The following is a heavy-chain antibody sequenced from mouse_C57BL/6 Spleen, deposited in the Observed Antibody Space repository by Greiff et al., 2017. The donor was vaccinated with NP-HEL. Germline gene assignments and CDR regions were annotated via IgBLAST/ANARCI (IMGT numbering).Heavy chain of an antibody. CDR3: TRDRDGSSYDYFDY. J-gene: IGHJ2*01. CDR1: GFTFSDYY. CDR2: INYDGSST. Sequence: EVNVVEPEGGLVQPGSSMKLSCTASGFTFSDYYMPWVRQVPEKGLEWVANINYDGSSTYYLDSLKSRFTFSRDNATNILYLQMSSLKSEDTAKYYCTRDRDGSSYDYFDYWGQGTTLTVSS. D-gene: IGHD1-1*01. V-gene: IGHV5-16*01.